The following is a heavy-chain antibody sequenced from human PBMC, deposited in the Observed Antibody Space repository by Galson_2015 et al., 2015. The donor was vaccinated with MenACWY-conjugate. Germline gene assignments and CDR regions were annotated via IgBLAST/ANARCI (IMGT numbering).Heavy chain of an antibody. CDR2: IRDTGSL. J-gene: IGHJ4*02. V-gene: IGHV4-59*08. D-gene: IGHD7-27*01. CDR1: GASISSHY. Sequence: LSLTCTVSGASISSHYWSWFRQPPGRGLEWIAYIRDTGSLKDNPSLKSRVTMSADKSNNQFSLRLISVTAADTAVYYCARIPTWGSSFGYFDYWGQGSLVAVSS. CDR3: ARIPTWGSSFGYFDY.